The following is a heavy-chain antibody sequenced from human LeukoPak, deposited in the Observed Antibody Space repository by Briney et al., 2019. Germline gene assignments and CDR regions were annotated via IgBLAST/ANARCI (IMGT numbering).Heavy chain of an antibody. CDR1: GFTFNNYA. V-gene: IGHV3-23*01. Sequence: GGSLRLSCGASGFTFNNYAMSWVRQAPGKGLEWVSSLSGSGSRTYYADSVKGRFTVSRDNSKNTLYLQMSSLRAEDTAVYYCAKTNAPYSSSWDNSPGAFDIWGQGTMVTVSS. D-gene: IGHD6-13*01. CDR2: LSGSGSRT. CDR3: AKTNAPYSSSWDNSPGAFDI. J-gene: IGHJ3*02.